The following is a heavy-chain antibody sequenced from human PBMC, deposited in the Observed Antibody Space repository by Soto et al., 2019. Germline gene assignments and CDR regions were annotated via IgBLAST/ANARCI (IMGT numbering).Heavy chain of an antibody. J-gene: IGHJ4*02. D-gene: IGHD3-16*01. Sequence: QLQLQESGPGLVKPSETLSLTCTVSGGSISSSSYYWGWIRQPPGKGLEWIGSIYYSGSTYYNPSLKSRVTISVDTSKNQFSLKLSSVTAADTTVYYCARLTYWGQDRFDYWGQGTLVTVSS. CDR3: ARLTYWGQDRFDY. CDR1: GGSISSSSYY. V-gene: IGHV4-39*01. CDR2: IYYSGST.